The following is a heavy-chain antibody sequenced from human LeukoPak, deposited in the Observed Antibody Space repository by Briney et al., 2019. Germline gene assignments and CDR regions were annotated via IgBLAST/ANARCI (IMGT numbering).Heavy chain of an antibody. V-gene: IGHV4-31*03. CDR3: ARDRLEYLDY. D-gene: IGHD1-1*01. CDR2: IYYSGST. CDR1: GGSISSGGYY. Sequence: SQTLSLTCIVSGGSISSGGYYWSWIRQHPGKGLEWIGYIYYSGSTYYNPSLKSRVTISVDTSKNQFSLKLSSVTAADTAVYYCARDRLEYLDYWGQGTLVTVSS. J-gene: IGHJ4*02.